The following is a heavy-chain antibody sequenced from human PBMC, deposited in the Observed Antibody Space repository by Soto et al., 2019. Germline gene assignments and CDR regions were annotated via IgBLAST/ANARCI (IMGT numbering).Heavy chain of an antibody. V-gene: IGHV4-31*03. CDR2: TYYSGST. J-gene: IGHJ5*02. Sequence: QVQLQESGPGLVKPSQTLSLTCTVSGGSISSGGYYWSWSRQHPGKGLECIGYTYYSGSTYYNPSLKSRLTISVDTSTILFSRKLSSATAADTAVYDCARGRAGCFLSGRDDNRFDPWGQGTLVTVYS. D-gene: IGHD3-3*01. CDR3: ARGRAGCFLSGRDDNRFDP. CDR1: GGSISSGGYY.